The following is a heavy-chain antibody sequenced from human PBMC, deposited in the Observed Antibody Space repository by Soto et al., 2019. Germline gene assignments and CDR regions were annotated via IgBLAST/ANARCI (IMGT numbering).Heavy chain of an antibody. V-gene: IGHV3-30-3*01. CDR2: ISYDGSNK. CDR3: ARESSSGWYYLDY. J-gene: IGHJ4*02. Sequence: QVQLVESGGGVVQPGRSLRLSCAASGFTFSSYAMHWVRQAPGKGLEWVAVISYDGSNKYYADSVKGRFTISRDNSKNTLYRQMNSLRAEDTAVYYCARESSSGWYYLDYWGQGTLVTVSS. CDR1: GFTFSSYA. D-gene: IGHD6-19*01.